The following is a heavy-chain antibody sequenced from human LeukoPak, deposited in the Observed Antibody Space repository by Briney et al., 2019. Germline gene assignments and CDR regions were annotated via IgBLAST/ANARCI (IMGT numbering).Heavy chain of an antibody. CDR3: ARHEGKLWFGETAMNY. D-gene: IGHD3-10*01. Sequence: SETLSLTCTVSGGSISSYSWSWVRQPPGKGLGWIAYMSYSGTTNYNPSLKSRVTISADTSKKQFSLKLSSVTAADTAVYYCARHEGKLWFGETAMNYWGQGTLVTVSS. V-gene: IGHV4-59*08. CDR2: MSYSGTT. J-gene: IGHJ4*02. CDR1: GGSISSYS.